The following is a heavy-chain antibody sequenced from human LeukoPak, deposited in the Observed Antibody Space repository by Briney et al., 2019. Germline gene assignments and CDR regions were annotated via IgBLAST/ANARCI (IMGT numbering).Heavy chain of an antibody. CDR3: ARVGGYYYYGMDV. CDR1: GYTFTGYY. V-gene: IGHV1-2*02. CDR2: INPNSGGT. J-gene: IGHJ6*02. Sequence: ASVKVSCEASGYTFTGYYMHWVRQAPGQGLEWMGWINPNSGGTNYAQKFQGRVTMTRDTSISTAYMELSRLRSDDTAVYYCARVGGYYYYGMDVWGQGTTVTVSS.